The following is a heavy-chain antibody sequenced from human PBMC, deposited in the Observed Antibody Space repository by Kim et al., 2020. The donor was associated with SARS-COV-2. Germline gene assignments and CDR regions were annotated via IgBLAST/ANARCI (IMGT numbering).Heavy chain of an antibody. CDR1: GFAVTSHY. J-gene: IGHJ4*02. D-gene: IGHD3-3*01. CDR2: IYAGNTT. Sequence: GGSLRLSCAASGFAVTSHYMSWVRQAPGKGLEWVSVIYAGNTTLYRDSVKGRFSISREGSTNTLFLQMKNLRVYDTAVYYCANSPRFLAQGDNWGPGTLVTVSS. V-gene: IGHV3-53*01. CDR3: ANSPRFLAQGDN.